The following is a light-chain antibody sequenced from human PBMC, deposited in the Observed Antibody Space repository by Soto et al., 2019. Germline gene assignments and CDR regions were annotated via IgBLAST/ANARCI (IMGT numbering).Light chain of an antibody. Sequence: EIVMTQSPATLSVSPGEIATLSCRASQSVDSNLAWYQQKPGQAPRLLLFGASTRATGIPARFSGSGSGTDFTLTISSLQSEDFGVYFCQQYDKWPLNFGGGTKVEIK. CDR1: QSVDSN. J-gene: IGKJ4*01. CDR3: QQYDKWPLN. V-gene: IGKV3D-15*01. CDR2: GAS.